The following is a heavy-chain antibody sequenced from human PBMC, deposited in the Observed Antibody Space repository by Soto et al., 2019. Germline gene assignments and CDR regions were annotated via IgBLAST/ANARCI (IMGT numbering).Heavy chain of an antibody. D-gene: IGHD1-26*01. CDR2: ISAYNGNT. V-gene: IGHV1-18*01. Sequence: AASVKVSCKASGYTFTSYGISWVRQAPGQGLEWMGWISAYNGNTNYAQKLQGRVTTTTDTSTSTAYIELRSLRSDDTAVYYCARDYGSDYSPYFDYWGQGTLVTVSS. CDR1: GYTFTSYG. J-gene: IGHJ4*02. CDR3: ARDYGSDYSPYFDY.